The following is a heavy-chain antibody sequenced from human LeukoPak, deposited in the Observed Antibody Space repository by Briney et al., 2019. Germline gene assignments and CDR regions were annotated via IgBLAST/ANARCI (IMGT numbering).Heavy chain of an antibody. CDR2: ISYDGSNK. CDR3: ASRGRDGYNYMDY. Sequence: GGSLRLSCAASGFTFSSYGMHWVRQAPGKGLEWVAVISYDGSNKYYADSVKGRFTISRDNSKNTLYLQMNSLRAEDTAVYYCASRGRDGYNYMDYWGQGTLVTVSP. CDR1: GFTFSSYG. D-gene: IGHD5-24*01. V-gene: IGHV3-30*03. J-gene: IGHJ4*02.